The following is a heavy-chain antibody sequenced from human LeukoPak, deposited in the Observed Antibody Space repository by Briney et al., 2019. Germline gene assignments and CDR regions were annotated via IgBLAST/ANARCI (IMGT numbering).Heavy chain of an antibody. J-gene: IGHJ4*02. V-gene: IGHV1-18*01. D-gene: IGHD6-19*01. CDR2: NSPYNGNT. CDR1: GYDFTSVG. Sequence: ASLKVSCKASGYDFTSVGITWVRRAPGQGLECMVWNSPYNGNTRYAQKFQGRVAMTTDTSTTTAYMELRGLRFNDTAVYYCARAGPGSGWYFDYWGQGTLVTVSS. CDR3: ARAGPGSGWYFDY.